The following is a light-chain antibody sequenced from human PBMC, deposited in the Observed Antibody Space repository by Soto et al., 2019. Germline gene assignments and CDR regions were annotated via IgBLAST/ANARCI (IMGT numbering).Light chain of an antibody. CDR1: QSVSSY. Sequence: IVFAQSPATLAWSPVEIATLSCRCSQSVSSYLAFYQQNPGQAPRLLIYCASSRATGIPDRFSGSGSGTDFPLTISRLEPEDFAVYYCQKYGSSPINFGQGTHLEIK. CDR2: CAS. CDR3: QKYGSSPIN. J-gene: IGKJ5*01. V-gene: IGKV3-20*01.